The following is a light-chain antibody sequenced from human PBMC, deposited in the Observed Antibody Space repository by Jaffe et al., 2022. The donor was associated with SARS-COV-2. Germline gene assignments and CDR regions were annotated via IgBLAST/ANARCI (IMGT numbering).Light chain of an antibody. CDR1: QSISRY. J-gene: IGKJ3*01. CDR2: AGS. CDR3: QKSTGTPFT. Sequence: DIQLTQSPSSLSASIGDRVTITCRASQSISRYLNWYLQKPGKAPNLLIYAGSTLHSGVPSRFSGSGSGTDFTLTISSLQPEDFATYYCQKSTGTPFTFGPGTKVD. V-gene: IGKV1-39*01.